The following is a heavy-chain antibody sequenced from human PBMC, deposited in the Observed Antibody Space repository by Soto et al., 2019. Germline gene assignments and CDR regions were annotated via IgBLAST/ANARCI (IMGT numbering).Heavy chain of an antibody. V-gene: IGHV6-1*01. J-gene: IGHJ6*02. CDR3: ARDRCAFWSGYPTLYYYGMDV. D-gene: IGHD3-3*01. CDR1: GDSVSSNSAA. CDR2: TYYRSKWYN. Sequence: SQTLSLTCVISGDSVSSNSAAWNWIRQSPSRGLEWLGRTYYRSKWYNDYAVSVKSPITINPDTSKNQFSLQLNSVTPEDTAVYYCARDRCAFWSGYPTLYYYGMDVWGQGSTVTVSS.